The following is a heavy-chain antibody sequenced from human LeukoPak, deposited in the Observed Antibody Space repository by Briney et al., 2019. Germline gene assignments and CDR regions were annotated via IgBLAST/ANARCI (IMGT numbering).Heavy chain of an antibody. CDR2: IYYSGST. CDR1: GGSISSSSYY. D-gene: IGHD4-17*01. CDR3: ASVLLRLLDY. Sequence: SETLSLTCTVSGGSISSSSYYWGWLRHPPGKGLEWIGSIYYSGSTYYNPSLKSRVTISVDTSKNQFSLKLSSVTAADTAVYYCASVLLRLLDYWGQGTLVTVSS. J-gene: IGHJ4*02. V-gene: IGHV4-39*01.